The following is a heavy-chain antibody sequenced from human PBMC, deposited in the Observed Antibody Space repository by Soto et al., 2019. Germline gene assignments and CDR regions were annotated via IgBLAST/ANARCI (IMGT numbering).Heavy chain of an antibody. V-gene: IGHV3-30*18. CDR2: ISYDGSNK. CDR3: AKAVGATPDWFDP. J-gene: IGHJ5*02. CDR1: GFTFSSYG. D-gene: IGHD1-26*01. Sequence: QVQLVESGGGVVQPGRSLRLSCAASGFTFSSYGMHWVRQAPGKGLVWVAVISYDGSNKYYADSVKGRFTISRDNSKNTRYLQMNSLRAEDTAVYYCAKAVGATPDWFDPWGQGTLVTVSS.